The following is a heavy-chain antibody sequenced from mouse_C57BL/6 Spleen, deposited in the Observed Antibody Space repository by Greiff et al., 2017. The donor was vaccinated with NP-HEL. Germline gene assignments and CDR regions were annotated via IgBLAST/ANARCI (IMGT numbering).Heavy chain of an antibody. CDR2: IDPETGGT. Sequence: VKLQESGAELVRPGASVTLSCKASGYTFTDYEMHWVKQTPVHGLEWIGAIDPETGGTAYNQKFKGKAILTADKSSSTAYIELRSLTSEDSAVYYCTRNRGRYYFDYWGQGTTLTVSS. J-gene: IGHJ2*01. CDR1: GYTFTDYE. V-gene: IGHV1-15*01. CDR3: TRNRGRYYFDY.